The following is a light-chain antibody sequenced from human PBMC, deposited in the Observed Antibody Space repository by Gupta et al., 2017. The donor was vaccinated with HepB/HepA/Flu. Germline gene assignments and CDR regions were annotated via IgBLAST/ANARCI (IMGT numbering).Light chain of an antibody. CDR1: QSILNSNGYTY. CDR3: MQALQTPRT. Sequence: IVMTQSPLFLPVTPGEPASISCRSSQSILNSNGYTYLDWYLQKPGQSPQLLIYLGSNRASGVPDRFSGSGSGTDFTLKISRVEAEDVGVYYCMQALQTPRTFGQGTKLEIE. J-gene: IGKJ2*01. V-gene: IGKV2-28*01. CDR2: LGS.